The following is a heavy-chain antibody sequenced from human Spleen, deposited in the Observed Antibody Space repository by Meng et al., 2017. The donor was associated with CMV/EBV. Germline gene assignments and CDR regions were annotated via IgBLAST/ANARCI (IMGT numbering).Heavy chain of an antibody. CDR3: ARSRSPSITIFGVTRAFDI. V-gene: IGHV3-74*01. D-gene: IGHD3-3*01. CDR2: KNRDGSRT. Sequence: GESLKISFACSGFILNSYWMHWVRQAPGKGLVWVSCKNRDGSRTSYADAVTGRFTISRDNAKSTLYLQMNNLRVEDTAVYYCARSRSPSITIFGVTRAFDIWGQGTMVTVSS. CDR1: GFILNSYW. J-gene: IGHJ3*02.